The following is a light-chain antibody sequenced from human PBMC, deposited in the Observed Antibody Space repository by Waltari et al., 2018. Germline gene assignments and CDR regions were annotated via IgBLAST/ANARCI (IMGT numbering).Light chain of an antibody. CDR2: KAS. Sequence: DIQMTQSPSTVSASVGDRVTITCRASQSVLSWLAWYQQKPGKAPKLLIYKASSLESGVPSRFSGSGSGTEFTLTISSLQAEDVAVYYCQQYYSAPLTFGGGTKVEIK. V-gene: IGKV1-5*03. J-gene: IGKJ4*01. CDR3: QQYYSAPLT. CDR1: QSVLSW.